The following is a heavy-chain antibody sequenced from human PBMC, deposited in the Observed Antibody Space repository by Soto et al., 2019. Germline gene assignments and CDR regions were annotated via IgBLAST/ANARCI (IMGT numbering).Heavy chain of an antibody. J-gene: IGHJ4*02. CDR2: MSYDGSNK. V-gene: IGHV3-30-3*01. CDR1: GFTFSSYA. D-gene: IGHD3-16*01. CDR3: ARDGGAY. Sequence: QVQLVESGGGVVQPGRSLRLSCAASGFTFSSYAMHWVRLAPGKGLEWMAVMSYDGSNKYYEDSVKGRFTISRDNSKNTLYLQMNSLRPEDTALYYCARDGGAYWGQGTLVIVSS.